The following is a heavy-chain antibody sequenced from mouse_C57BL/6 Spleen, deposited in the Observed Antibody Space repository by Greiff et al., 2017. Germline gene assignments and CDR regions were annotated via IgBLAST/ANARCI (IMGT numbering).Heavy chain of an antibody. CDR1: GYTFTSYW. D-gene: IGHD1-1*01. V-gene: IGHV1-52*01. J-gene: IGHJ1*03. CDR2: IDPSDSET. CDR3: AIQIITTVVARYFDV. Sequence: VQLQQSGAELVRPGSSVKLSCKASGYTFTSYWMHWVKQRPIQGLEWIGNIDPSDSETHYNQKFKDKATLTVDKSSSTAYMQLSSLTSEDSAVYYCAIQIITTVVARYFDVWGTGTTVTVSS.